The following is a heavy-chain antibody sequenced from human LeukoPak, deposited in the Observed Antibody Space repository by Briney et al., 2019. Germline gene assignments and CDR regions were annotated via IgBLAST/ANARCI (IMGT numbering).Heavy chain of an antibody. V-gene: IGHV5-51*01. CDR2: IYPGDSDT. J-gene: IGHJ3*01. Sequence: GEPLKISCKGSGYSFTTYWIGWVRQMPGKGLEWMGIIYPGDSDTRYSPSFQGQVTISADKSINTAYLQWSSLKVSDTAMYYCARPRTVGSSHDAFDFWGQGTKVIVSS. CDR1: GYSFTTYW. CDR3: ARPRTVGSSHDAFDF. D-gene: IGHD1-26*01.